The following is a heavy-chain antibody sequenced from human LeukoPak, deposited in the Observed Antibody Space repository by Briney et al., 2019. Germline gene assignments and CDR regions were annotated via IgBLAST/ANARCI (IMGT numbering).Heavy chain of an antibody. CDR2: IYTSGST. D-gene: IGHD4-23*01. Sequence: KASETLSLTCTVSGGSISSYYWSWIRQPAGKGLEWIGRIYTSGSTNYNPSLKSRVTMSVDTSKNQFSLKLSSVTAADTAVYYCARDLYRWSPAHAFDIWGQGTMVTVSS. V-gene: IGHV4-4*07. CDR3: ARDLYRWSPAHAFDI. J-gene: IGHJ3*02. CDR1: GGSISSYY.